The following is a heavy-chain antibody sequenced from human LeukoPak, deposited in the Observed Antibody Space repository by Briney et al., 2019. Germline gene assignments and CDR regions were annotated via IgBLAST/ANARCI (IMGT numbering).Heavy chain of an antibody. D-gene: IGHD6-13*01. CDR2: INHSGST. CDR3: ARGSISSSSWYSTEYYFDY. V-gene: IGHV4-34*01. Sequence: SETLSLTCAVYGGSFSGYYWSWIRQPPGKGLEWIGEINHSGSTNYNPSLKGRVTISVDTSKNQFSLKLSSVTAADTAVYYCARGSISSSSWYSTEYYFDYWGQGTLVTVSS. J-gene: IGHJ4*02. CDR1: GGSFSGYY.